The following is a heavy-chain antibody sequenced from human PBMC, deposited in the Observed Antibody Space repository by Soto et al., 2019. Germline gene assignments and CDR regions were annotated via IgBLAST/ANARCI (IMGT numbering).Heavy chain of an antibody. D-gene: IGHD2-2*02. CDR2: ISSSGSPI. CDR3: VRSWGVYCSSTRCYSPWLDP. V-gene: IGHV3-48*03. CDR1: GFTFSSHE. J-gene: IGHJ5*02. Sequence: LRLSCVASGFTFSSHEMNWVRQAPGKGLEWVSYISSSGSPIDYADSVRGRFTISRDNAKNSVILQMNSLRVEDTAVYYCVRSWGVYCSSTRCYSPWLDPWGQGTLVTVSS.